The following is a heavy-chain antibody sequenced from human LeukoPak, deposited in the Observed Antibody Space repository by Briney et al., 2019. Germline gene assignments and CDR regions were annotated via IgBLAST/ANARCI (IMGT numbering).Heavy chain of an antibody. V-gene: IGHV4-61*08. Sequence: SETLSLTCTVSGGSVSSGAYYWSWIRQPPGKGLEWTGYIYYSGSTNYNPSLKSRVTVSVDTSKNQCSLKLSSVTTADTAVYYCTRSTNLEAFDIWGQGTMVTVSS. J-gene: IGHJ3*02. CDR2: IYYSGST. CDR3: TRSTNLEAFDI. CDR1: GGSVSSGAYY. D-gene: IGHD2-8*01.